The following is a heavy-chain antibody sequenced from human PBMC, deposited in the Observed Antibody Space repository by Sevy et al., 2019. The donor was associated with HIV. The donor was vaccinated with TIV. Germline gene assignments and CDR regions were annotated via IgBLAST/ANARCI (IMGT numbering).Heavy chain of an antibody. CDR3: TRLRDTISAYYYFGMDV. CDR2: IRSKTFGGTT. D-gene: IGHD3-9*01. Sequence: GGSLRLSCITSGFRFSDYALTWLRQAPGKGLEWVGFIRSKTFGGTTEYAASVKGRFTISRDESKSIAYLEMNSLKTEETAIYYCTRLRDTISAYYYFGMDVWGQGATVTVSS. V-gene: IGHV3-49*03. J-gene: IGHJ6*02. CDR1: GFRFSDYA.